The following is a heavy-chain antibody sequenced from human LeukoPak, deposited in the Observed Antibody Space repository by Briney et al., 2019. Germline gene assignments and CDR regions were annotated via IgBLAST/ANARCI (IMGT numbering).Heavy chain of an antibody. CDR2: IYHSGST. CDR3: ARTHSSSWYWDY. D-gene: IGHD6-13*01. V-gene: IGHV4-4*02. J-gene: IGHJ4*02. CDR1: GGSISSSNW. Sequence: SETLSLTCAVSGGSISSSNWWSWVRQPPGKGLEWIGEIYHSGSTNYNPSLKSRVTISVDTSKNQFSLKLSSVTAADTAVYYCARTHSSSWYWDYWGQGTLVIVSS.